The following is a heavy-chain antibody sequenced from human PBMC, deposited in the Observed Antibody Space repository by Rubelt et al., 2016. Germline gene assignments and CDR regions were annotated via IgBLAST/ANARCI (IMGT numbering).Heavy chain of an antibody. CDR3: ARVEYYYDSSGYSDY. CDR2: LNAYNGHT. J-gene: IGHJ4*02. Sequence: QVQLVQSGAEVKKPGASVKVSCKASGYTFTSYGISWVRQAPGQGLEWMGWLNAYNGHTHYAQKLQGRVTMTTDRSTSKAYMGLRSLRSDDTAVYYCARVEYYYDSSGYSDYWGQGTLVTVSS. CDR1: GYTFTSYG. V-gene: IGHV1-18*01. D-gene: IGHD3-22*01.